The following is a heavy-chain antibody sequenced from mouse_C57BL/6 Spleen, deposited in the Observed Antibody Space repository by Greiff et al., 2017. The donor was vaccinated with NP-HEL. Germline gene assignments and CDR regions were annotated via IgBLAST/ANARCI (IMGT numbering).Heavy chain of an antibody. Sequence: VKLQESDAELVKPGASVKISCKVSGYTFTDHTIHWMKQRPEQGLEWIGYIYPRDGSTKYNEKFKGKATLTADKSSSTAYMQLNSLTSEDSAVYFCARSGYGYDAWFAYWGQGTLVTVSA. CDR3: ARSGYGYDAWFAY. CDR2: IYPRDGST. J-gene: IGHJ3*01. D-gene: IGHD2-2*01. CDR1: GYTFTDHT. V-gene: IGHV1-78*01.